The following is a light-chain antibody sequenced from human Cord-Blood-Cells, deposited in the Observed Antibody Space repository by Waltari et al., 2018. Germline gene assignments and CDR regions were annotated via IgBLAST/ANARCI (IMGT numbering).Light chain of an antibody. J-gene: IGKJ5*01. CDR2: WAS. Sequence: AVSLGERATINCKSSQSVLYSSNNKNYLAWYQQKPGQPPKLLIYWASTRESGVPDRFSGSGSGTDFTLTISSLQAEDVAVYYCQQYYSTPITFGQGTRLEIK. V-gene: IGKV4-1*01. CDR3: QQYYSTPIT. CDR1: QSVLYSSNNKNY.